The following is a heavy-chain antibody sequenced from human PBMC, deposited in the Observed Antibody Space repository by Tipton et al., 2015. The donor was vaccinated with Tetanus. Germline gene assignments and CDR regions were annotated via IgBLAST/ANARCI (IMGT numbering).Heavy chain of an antibody. D-gene: IGHD2-15*01. CDR1: GFRFSYSG. CDR2: IAFDGKNE. CDR3: AKEFQRARIRFFDS. V-gene: IGHV3-30*18. J-gene: IGHJ4*02. Sequence: SLRLSCAASGFRFSYSGMHWVRQAPGKGLEWVAVIAFDGKNERYADSVKGRFIISRDNSKNTVYLQMNSLRPEDTAVYYCAKEFQRARIRFFDSWGQGTQVTASS.